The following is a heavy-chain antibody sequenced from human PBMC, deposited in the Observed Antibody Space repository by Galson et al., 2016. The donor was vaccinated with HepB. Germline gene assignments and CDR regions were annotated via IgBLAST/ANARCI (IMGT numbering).Heavy chain of an antibody. CDR3: ATPGRGFHDYGPDV. V-gene: IGHV4-34*01. CDR1: GWSTSSFY. D-gene: IGHD3-10*01. Sequence: SETLSLTCAVYGWSTSSFYLNWIRQSPGKGLEWIGEIDHSGSANYNPSLKSRVTISLDPSKSQFSLSLNSVTAADTAVYNCATPGRGFHDYGPDVWGQGTTVAVS. CDR2: IDHSGSA. J-gene: IGHJ6*02.